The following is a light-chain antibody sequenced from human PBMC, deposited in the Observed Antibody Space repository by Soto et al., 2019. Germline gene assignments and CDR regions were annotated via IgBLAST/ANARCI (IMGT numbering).Light chain of an antibody. CDR1: SSDIGTYNY. J-gene: IGLJ3*02. Sequence: QSALTQPASVSGSPGQSITISCTGTSSDIGTYNYVSWYQQHPGKAPKLMIYGVSNRPSGIPNRFSGSKSGNTASLTISGLQAEDEADYYCNSYTTTGTLVFGGGTKLTVL. CDR3: NSYTTTGTLV. CDR2: GVS. V-gene: IGLV2-14*01.